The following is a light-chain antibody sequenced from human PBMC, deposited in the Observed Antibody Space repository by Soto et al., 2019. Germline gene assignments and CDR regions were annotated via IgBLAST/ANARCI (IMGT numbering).Light chain of an antibody. Sequence: IQMTQSPSSLSASVGDRVTITCRASQSSATFINWYQQKSGGAPRLLIYETSGLQSGVPSRFSGSGSGTHFVLTISNFQPEDSATYFCQQTYTNPQTFGQGTKVDIK. CDR2: ETS. CDR3: QQTYTNPQT. V-gene: IGKV1-39*01. J-gene: IGKJ1*01. CDR1: QSSATF.